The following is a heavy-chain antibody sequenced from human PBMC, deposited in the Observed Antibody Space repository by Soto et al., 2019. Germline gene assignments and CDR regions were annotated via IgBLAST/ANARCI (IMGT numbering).Heavy chain of an antibody. CDR1: GFTFSSYA. V-gene: IGHV3-30*04. CDR2: ISYDGSNK. CDR3: AKDILAVAGTGY. D-gene: IGHD6-19*01. J-gene: IGHJ4*02. Sequence: GGSLRLSCAASGFTFSSYAMHWVRQAPGKGLEWVAVISYDGSNKYYADSVKGRFTISRDNSKNTLYLQMNSLRAEDTAVYYCAKDILAVAGTGYWGQGTLVTVSS.